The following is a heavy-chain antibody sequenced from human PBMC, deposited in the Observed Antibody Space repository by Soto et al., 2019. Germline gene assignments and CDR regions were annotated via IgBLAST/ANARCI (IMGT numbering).Heavy chain of an antibody. Sequence: TLSLTCVISGDSVASHRATWHLVMQSPSRGLEWLGRTYYRSKWKNDYALSVNSRITINPDTSKNQLSLQLSSVTPDDTAIYYCVRGVDSSFDYWGQGTLVTVSS. CDR3: VRGVDSSFDY. CDR1: GDSVASHRAT. CDR2: TYYRSKWKN. V-gene: IGHV6-1*01. D-gene: IGHD6-13*01. J-gene: IGHJ4*02.